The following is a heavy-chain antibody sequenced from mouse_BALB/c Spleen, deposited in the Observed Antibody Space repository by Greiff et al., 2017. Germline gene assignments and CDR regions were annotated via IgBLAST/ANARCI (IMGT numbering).Heavy chain of an antibody. J-gene: IGHJ2*01. D-gene: IGHD2-3*01. CDR2: ISYDGSN. CDR3: ARDRGGYYGY. CDR1: GYSITSGYY. Sequence: DVKLQESGPGLVKPSQSLSLTCSVTGYSITSGYYWNWIRQFPGNKLEWMGYISYDGSNNYNPSLKNRISITRDTSKNQFFLKLNSVTTEDTATYYCARDRGGYYGYWGQGTTLTVSS. V-gene: IGHV3-6*02.